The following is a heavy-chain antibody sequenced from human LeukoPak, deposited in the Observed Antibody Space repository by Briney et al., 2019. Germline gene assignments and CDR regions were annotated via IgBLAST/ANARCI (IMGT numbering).Heavy chain of an antibody. CDR2: IIPIFGTA. V-gene: IGHV1-69*13. CDR1: GGTFSSYA. J-gene: IGHJ4*02. CDR3: ARRGYGDPAFDY. Sequence: ASVKVSCKASGGTFSSYAISWVRQAPGQGLEWMGGIIPIFGTANYAQKFQGRVTITADESTSTAYIELSSLRSEDTAVYYCARRGYGDPAFDYWGQGTLVTVSS. D-gene: IGHD4-17*01.